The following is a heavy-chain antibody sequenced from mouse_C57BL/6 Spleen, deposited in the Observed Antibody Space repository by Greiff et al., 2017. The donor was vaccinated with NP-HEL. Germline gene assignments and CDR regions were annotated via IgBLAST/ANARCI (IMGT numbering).Heavy chain of an antibody. D-gene: IGHD2-4*01. CDR2: FYPGSGSI. CDR3: ARRGYDYDEGYCDFDG. J-gene: IGHJ1*03. Sequence: QVQLKQSGAELVKPGASVKLSCKASGYTFTEYSIHWVKQRPGQGLEWIGWFYPGSGSINYNEKFKGKATLTADKSSSTVYMELSRLTSEDSAVYYCARRGYDYDEGYCDFDGWGTGTTVTVSS. CDR1: GYTFTEYS. V-gene: IGHV1-62-2*01.